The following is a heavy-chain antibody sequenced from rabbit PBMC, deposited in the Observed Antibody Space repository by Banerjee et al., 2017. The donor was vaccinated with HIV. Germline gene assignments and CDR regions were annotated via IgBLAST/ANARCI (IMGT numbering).Heavy chain of an antibody. J-gene: IGHJ4*01. CDR2: IYAGSSST. CDR1: GFSLSSRYW. Sequence: QSLEESGGDLVKPGASLTLTCTASGFSLSSRYWICWVRQAPGKGLEWIACIYAGSSSTYYASWAKGRFTISKTSPTTVTLQMTSLTVADTATYFCARSLVDKTNLWGQGTLVTVS. V-gene: IGHV1S40*01. D-gene: IGHD1-1*01. CDR3: ARSLVDKTNL.